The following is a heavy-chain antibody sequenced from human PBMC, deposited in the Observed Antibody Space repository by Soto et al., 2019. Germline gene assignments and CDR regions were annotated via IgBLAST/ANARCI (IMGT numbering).Heavy chain of an antibody. CDR1: GGSISSYY. V-gene: IGHV4-59*01. D-gene: IGHD6-19*01. CDR2: IYYSWST. J-gene: IGHJ6*02. CDR3: ARGKAVAATLYYYYGMDV. Sequence: SETLSLTCTVSGGSISSYYWSWIRQPPGKGLEWIGYIYYSWSTNYNPSLKSRVTISVDTSKNQFSLKLSSVTAADTAVYYCARGKAVAATLYYYYGMDVWGQGTTVTVSS.